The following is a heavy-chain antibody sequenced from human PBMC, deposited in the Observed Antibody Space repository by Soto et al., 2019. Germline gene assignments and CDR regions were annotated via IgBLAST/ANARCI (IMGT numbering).Heavy chain of an antibody. CDR2: ISSGGRTI. V-gene: IGHV3-11*01. J-gene: IGHJ3*02. CDR1: GFTFSDYY. Sequence: QVQLVESGGGLVKPGGSLRLSCAASGFTFSDYYMCWIHQAPGRGLEWVSYISSGGRTIYYADSARGRFTISRDNAKNSLYLQMNSLRAEDTAVYYCARESTAGTAYAFNIWGQGTMVTVSS. CDR3: ARESTAGTAYAFNI. D-gene: IGHD1-1*01.